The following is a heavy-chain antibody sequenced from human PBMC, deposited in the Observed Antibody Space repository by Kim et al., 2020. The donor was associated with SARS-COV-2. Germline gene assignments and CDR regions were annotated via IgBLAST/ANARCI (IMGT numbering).Heavy chain of an antibody. CDR2: INPNTGGT. J-gene: IGHJ6*01. CDR3: ATPFGRIFLSGYFYGMDV. CDR1: GYTFTNYY. Sequence: ASVKVSCKASGYTFTNYYLHWVRQTPGQGPELMGWINPNTGGTAYAQKFQGRVTMTRDTSISTAYMELSRLRSDDTAVYYCATPFGRIFLSGYFYGMDVW. V-gene: IGHV1-2*02. D-gene: IGHD3-3*01.